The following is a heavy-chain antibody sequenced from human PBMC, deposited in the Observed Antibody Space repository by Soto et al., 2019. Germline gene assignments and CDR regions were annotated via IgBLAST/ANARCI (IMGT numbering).Heavy chain of an antibody. J-gene: IGHJ4*02. CDR2: IYYSGST. V-gene: IGHV4-39*01. D-gene: IGHD4-17*01. CDR3: GRHVLVDYGDYRNRFEN. Sequence: PSETLSLTCTVSGASMRSSSYYWGWIRQSPGTGPEWIGSIYYSGSTYYIQSLESRVTMSVDTSKNQFSLKLRSVTAADTAIYYCGRHVLVDYGDYRNRFENWGQGTLVPVSS. CDR1: GASMRSSSYY.